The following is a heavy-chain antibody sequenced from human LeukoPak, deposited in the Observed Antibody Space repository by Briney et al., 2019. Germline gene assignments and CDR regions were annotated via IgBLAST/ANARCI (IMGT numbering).Heavy chain of an antibody. CDR1: GFTFSSYW. V-gene: IGHV3-74*01. CDR3: ASRGSYYYYYMDV. CDR2: INTDGSST. D-gene: IGHD3-10*01. Sequence: PGGSLRLSCAASGFTFSSYWMHWVRQAPGKGLVWVSRINTDGSSTGYADSVKGRFTISRDNAKNTLYLQMNSLRAEDTAVYYCASRGSYYYYYMDVWGKGTTVTVSS. J-gene: IGHJ6*03.